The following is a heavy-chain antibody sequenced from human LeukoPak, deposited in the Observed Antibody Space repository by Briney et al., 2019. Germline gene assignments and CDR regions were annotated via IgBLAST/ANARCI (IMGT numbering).Heavy chain of an antibody. Sequence: SLRLSCAASGFTFSSYAMHWVRQAPGKGLEWVAVISYDGSNKYYADSVKGRFTISRDNSKNTLYLQMNSLRAEDTAVYYCARDGYGGGHYYMDVWGKGTAVTVSS. D-gene: IGHD3-16*01. J-gene: IGHJ6*03. CDR1: GFTFSSYA. V-gene: IGHV3-30-3*01. CDR3: ARDGYGGGHYYMDV. CDR2: ISYDGSNK.